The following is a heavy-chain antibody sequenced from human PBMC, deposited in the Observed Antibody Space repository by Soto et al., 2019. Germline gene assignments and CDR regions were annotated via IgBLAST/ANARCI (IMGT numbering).Heavy chain of an antibody. D-gene: IGHD1-26*01. CDR2: ISYSGTT. Sequence: PSETLSLTCTVSGVSISSGGYYWSWIRQHPGKGLEWIGYISYSGTTYYNPSLKSRVTMSVDTSKNQFSLKLSSVTAADTAVYFCARGHTLFGGSWPFDYWGQGTPVTFSS. V-gene: IGHV4-31*03. CDR3: ARGHTLFGGSWPFDY. J-gene: IGHJ4*02. CDR1: GVSISSGGYY.